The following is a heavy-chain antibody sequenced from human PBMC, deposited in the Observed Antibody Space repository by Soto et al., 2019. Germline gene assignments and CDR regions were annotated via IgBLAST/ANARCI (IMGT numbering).Heavy chain of an antibody. CDR1: GGTFSSYA. V-gene: IGHV1-69*13. D-gene: IGHD3-22*01. Sequence: VASVKVSCKASGGTFSSYAISWVRQAPGQGLEWMGGIIPIFGTANYAQKFQGRVTITADESTSTAYMELSSLRSEDTAVYYCARSPYYYDSSGYYKEKFDYWGQGTLVTVSS. CDR3: ARSPYYYDSSGYYKEKFDY. J-gene: IGHJ4*02. CDR2: IIPIFGTA.